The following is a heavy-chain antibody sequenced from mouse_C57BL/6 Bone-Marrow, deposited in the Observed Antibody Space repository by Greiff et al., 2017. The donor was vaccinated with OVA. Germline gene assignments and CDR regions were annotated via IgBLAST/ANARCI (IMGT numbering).Heavy chain of an antibody. CDR3: TNCPYYYGTPYWYFDV. Sequence: QVQLQQSGAELVRPGASVTLSCKASGYTFTDYEMHWVKQTPVHGLEWIGAIDPETGGTAYNQKFKGKAILTADKSSSTAYMELRSLTSEDSAVYYCTNCPYYYGTPYWYFDVWATGTTVTVSS. CDR1: GYTFTDYE. D-gene: IGHD1-1*01. V-gene: IGHV1-15*01. CDR2: IDPETGGT. J-gene: IGHJ1*03.